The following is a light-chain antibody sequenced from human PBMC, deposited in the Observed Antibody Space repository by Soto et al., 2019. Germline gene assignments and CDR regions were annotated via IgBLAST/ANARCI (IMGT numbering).Light chain of an antibody. V-gene: IGLV2-14*01. CDR1: SSDVGGYNY. CDR2: EVT. J-gene: IGLJ3*02. Sequence: QSALTQPASVSGSPGQSITISCTGTSSDVGGYNYVAWYQHHPDKAPKRIIFEVTNRPSGVSHRFSGSKSDNTASLTVSGLQPEDEADYYCASYTSASTLWVFGGGTKVTVL. CDR3: ASYTSASTLWV.